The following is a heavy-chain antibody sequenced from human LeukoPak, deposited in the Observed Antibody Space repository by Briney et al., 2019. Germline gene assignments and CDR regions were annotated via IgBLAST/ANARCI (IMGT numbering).Heavy chain of an antibody. CDR1: GFTFSSYS. Sequence: PGGSLRLSCAASGFTFSSYSMNWVRQAPGKGLEWVSSISSSSSYIYYADSVKGRFTISRDNAKNSLYLQMNSLRAEDTAVYYCARDRRTTIDQLLSHFDYWGQGTLVTVSS. D-gene: IGHD2-2*01. V-gene: IGHV3-21*01. CDR2: ISSSSSYI. J-gene: IGHJ4*02. CDR3: ARDRRTTIDQLLSHFDY.